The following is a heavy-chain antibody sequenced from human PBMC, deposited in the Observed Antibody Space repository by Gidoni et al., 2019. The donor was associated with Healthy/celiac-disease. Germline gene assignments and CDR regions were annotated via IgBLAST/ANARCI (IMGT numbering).Heavy chain of an antibody. J-gene: IGHJ3*02. CDR3: AKEKGAFDI. CDR2: KSYDGSNK. Sequence: QVQLVESGGGVVQPGRSLRLSCAASGYTFSSYGMHWVRQAPGKGLEWVAVKSYDGSNKYYEDSVKGRFTISRDNSKNTLYLQMNSRRAEDTAVYYCAKEKGAFDIWGQGTMVTVSS. CDR1: GYTFSSYG. V-gene: IGHV3-30*18.